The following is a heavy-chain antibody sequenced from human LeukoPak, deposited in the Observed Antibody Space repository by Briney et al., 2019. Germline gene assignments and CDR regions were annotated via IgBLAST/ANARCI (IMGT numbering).Heavy chain of an antibody. CDR3: ARVIRAAPGKGYFDY. V-gene: IGHV3-23*01. J-gene: IGHJ4*02. CDR1: GFIFSTYA. CDR2: ISGSGGST. Sequence: EGSLRLPCATSGFIFSTYALSWVRQAPGKGLEWASSISGSGGSTYHADSVKGRFTISRDSSKNTLYLQMNSLRAEDTAIYYCARVIRAAPGKGYFDYWGQGTLVTVSS. D-gene: IGHD6-13*01.